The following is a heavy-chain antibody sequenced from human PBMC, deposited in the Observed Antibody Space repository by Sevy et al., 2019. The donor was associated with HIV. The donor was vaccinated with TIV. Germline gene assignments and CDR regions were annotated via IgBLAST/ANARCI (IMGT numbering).Heavy chain of an antibody. Sequence: SETLSLTCAVYGGSFSGYYWSWIRQPPGKGLEWIGEINHSGSTNYNPSLKSRVTISVDTSKNQFSLKLSSVTAADTAVYYCARGQKRGITMVRGVIIYFDYWGQGTLVTVSS. D-gene: IGHD3-10*01. V-gene: IGHV4-34*01. CDR1: GGSFSGYY. CDR2: INHSGST. CDR3: ARGQKRGITMVRGVIIYFDY. J-gene: IGHJ4*02.